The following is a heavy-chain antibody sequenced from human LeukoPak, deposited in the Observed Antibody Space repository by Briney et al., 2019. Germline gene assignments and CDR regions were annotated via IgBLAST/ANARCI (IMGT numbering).Heavy chain of an antibody. CDR1: GFTFSNYA. Sequence: GGSLRLSCAASGFTFSNYAMSGVRQTPGKGLEWVSAISGSGGSTYYADSVKGRFTISRDNSKNTLYLQMNSLRVEDTAVYYCAKALLGYSGYDSFDIWGQGTMVTVSS. D-gene: IGHD5-12*01. V-gene: IGHV3-23*01. CDR3: AKALLGYSGYDSFDI. J-gene: IGHJ3*02. CDR2: ISGSGGST.